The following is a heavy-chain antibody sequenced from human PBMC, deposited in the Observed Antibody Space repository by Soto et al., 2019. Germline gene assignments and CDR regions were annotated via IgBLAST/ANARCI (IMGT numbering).Heavy chain of an antibody. CDR3: ASLAQGPNSSGYYDY. CDR1: GYSSTSHY. CDR2: INPIGGST. V-gene: IGHV1-46*01. Sequence: ASVKVSCKASGYSSTSHYMHWVRQAPGQGLEWMGIINPIGGSTSYAQKFQGRVTITADKSTSTAYMELSSLRSEDTAVYYRASLAQGPNSSGYYDYWGQGTLVTVSS. D-gene: IGHD3-22*01. J-gene: IGHJ4*02.